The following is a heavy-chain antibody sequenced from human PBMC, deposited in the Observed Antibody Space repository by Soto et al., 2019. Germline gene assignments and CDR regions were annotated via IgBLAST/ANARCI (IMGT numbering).Heavy chain of an antibody. V-gene: IGHV3-23*01. Sequence: GGSLRLSCAASGFTFSSYAMTWVRQAPGKGLEWVSDISGSGGSTYYADSVKGRFTISRDNSENTLYLQMNSLRAEDTALYYCAQEADDFWTGYYRYYMDVWGKGTTVTVSS. CDR1: GFTFSSYA. D-gene: IGHD3-3*01. CDR3: AQEADDFWTGYYRYYMDV. J-gene: IGHJ6*03. CDR2: ISGSGGST.